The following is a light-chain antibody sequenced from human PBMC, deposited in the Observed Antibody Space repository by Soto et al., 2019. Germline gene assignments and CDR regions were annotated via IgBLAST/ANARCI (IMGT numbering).Light chain of an antibody. CDR1: QSVLYSSNNKNY. Sequence: DIVMTQSPDSLAVSLGDRATINCKSSQSVLYSSNNKNYLAWYQQKPGQPPKLIIYWASTRESGVPDRFSGSGSGTDFTHTSSSLQAEYVAVYYCQQYSSTPFTFGPGTKVDIK. CDR2: WAS. J-gene: IGKJ3*01. CDR3: QQYSSTPFT. V-gene: IGKV4-1*01.